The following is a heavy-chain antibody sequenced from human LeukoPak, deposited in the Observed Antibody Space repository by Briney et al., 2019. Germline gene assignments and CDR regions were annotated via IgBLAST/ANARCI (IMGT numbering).Heavy chain of an antibody. V-gene: IGHV3-30*02. D-gene: IGHD3-10*01. CDR1: GFTFSSYG. CDR3: AKDPLGVPSHFDY. J-gene: IGHJ4*02. CDR2: IRYDGSNK. Sequence: EGSLRLSCAASGFTFSSYGRHWVRQAPGKGLEWLAFIRYDGSNKYYADSVKGRFTISRDNSKNTLYLQMNSLRAEDTAVYYCAKDPLGVPSHFDYWGQGTLVTVSS.